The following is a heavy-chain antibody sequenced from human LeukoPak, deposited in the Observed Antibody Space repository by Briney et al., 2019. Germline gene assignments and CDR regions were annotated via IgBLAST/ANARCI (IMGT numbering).Heavy chain of an antibody. Sequence: SQTLSLTCTVSGGSISSGDYYWSWIRQPPGKGLEWIGYIYYSGSTYYNPSLKSRVTISVDTSKNQFSLKLSSVIAADTAVYYCARAGIAAAGGAFDYWGQGTLVTVSS. CDR2: IYYSGST. CDR1: GGSISSGDYY. D-gene: IGHD6-13*01. J-gene: IGHJ4*02. V-gene: IGHV4-30-4*01. CDR3: ARAGIAAAGGAFDY.